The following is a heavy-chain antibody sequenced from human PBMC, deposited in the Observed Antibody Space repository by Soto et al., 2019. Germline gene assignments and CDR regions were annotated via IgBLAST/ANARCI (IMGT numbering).Heavy chain of an antibody. D-gene: IGHD3-10*01. CDR3: AREWGRSYYYGMDV. CDR1: GFIFIDYA. J-gene: IGHJ6*02. Sequence: QVQLVDSGGGVVQPERSLRLSCRASGFIFIDYAIHWVRQVPGRGLEWVAVLIDDGYFQYYADSVKGRFTISSDKSNNTVYLHMGSVRVDDTAVYYCAREWGRSYYYGMDVWGQGTTVIVSS. CDR2: LIDDGYFQ. V-gene: IGHV3-30-3*01.